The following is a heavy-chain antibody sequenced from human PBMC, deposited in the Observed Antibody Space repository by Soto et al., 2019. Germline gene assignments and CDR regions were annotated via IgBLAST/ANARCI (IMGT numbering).Heavy chain of an antibody. V-gene: IGHV1-18*04. CDR3: ARLGRWLVLGYYYYGMEV. J-gene: IGHJ6*01. CDR1: GYTFTSYG. Sequence: ASVKVSCKASGYTFTSYGISWVRQAPGQGLEWMGWISAYNGNTNYAQKLQGRVTMTTDTSTSTAYMELRSLRSDDTAVYYCARLGRWLVLGYYYYGMEVWGQGTTVNVSS. D-gene: IGHD6-19*01. CDR2: ISAYNGNT.